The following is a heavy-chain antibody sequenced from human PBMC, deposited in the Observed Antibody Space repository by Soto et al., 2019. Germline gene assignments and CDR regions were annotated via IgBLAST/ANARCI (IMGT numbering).Heavy chain of an antibody. CDR1: GFTFNVYS. D-gene: IGHD1-26*01. CDR3: ARSRGGWDLLHDFDY. V-gene: IGHV3-21*02. CDR2: ISTNSNYI. Sequence: EIQLVESGGDLVKPGGSLRLSCAASGFTFNVYSMNWVRQAPGKGLEWVSCISTNSNYIYYADSVKGRFTISRDNAKNSLYLQMNSLRAEDTVVYYCARSRGGWDLLHDFDYWCQGSLVTVSS. J-gene: IGHJ4*02.